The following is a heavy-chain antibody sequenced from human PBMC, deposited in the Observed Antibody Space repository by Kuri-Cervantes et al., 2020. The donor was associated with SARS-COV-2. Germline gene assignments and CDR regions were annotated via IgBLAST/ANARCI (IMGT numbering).Heavy chain of an antibody. J-gene: IGHJ5*02. D-gene: IGHD4-17*01. CDR2: IYYSGST. CDR1: GGSISSYY. Sequence: ESLKISCTVSGGSISSYYWSWIRQPPGKGLEWSGYIYYSGSTNYNPSLKSRVTISVDTSKNQFSLKLSSVTAADTAVYYCARGGYGDYLSWGQGTLVTVSS. CDR3: ARGGYGDYLS. V-gene: IGHV4-59*01.